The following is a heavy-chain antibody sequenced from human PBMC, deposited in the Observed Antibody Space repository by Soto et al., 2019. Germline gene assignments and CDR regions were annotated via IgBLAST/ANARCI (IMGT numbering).Heavy chain of an antibody. V-gene: IGHV4-61*01. CDR2: IYYSGST. Sequence: SETLSLTCTVSGGSVSSGHFYWSWIRQPPGKGLEWIGYIYYSGSTKYNPSLRSRVTILVDTSKNQFSLKLTSVTAADTAVYYCARSGSGSGWLGGQGTLVTVSS. J-gene: IGHJ4*02. CDR1: GGSVSSGHFY. D-gene: IGHD6-19*01. CDR3: ARSGSGSGWL.